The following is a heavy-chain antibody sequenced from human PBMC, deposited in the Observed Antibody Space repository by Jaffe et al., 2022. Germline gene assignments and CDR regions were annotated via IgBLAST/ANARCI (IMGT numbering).Heavy chain of an antibody. CDR3: AREVSAAAGPEDWFDP. J-gene: IGHJ5*02. D-gene: IGHD6-13*01. Sequence: EVQLVESGGGLVQPGGSLRLSCAASGFTFSSYWMSWVRQAPGKGLEWVANIKQDGSEKYYVDSVKGRFTISRDNAKNSLYLQMNSLRAEDTAVYYCAREVSAAAGPEDWFDPWGQGTLVTVSS. CDR1: GFTFSSYW. CDR2: IKQDGSEK. V-gene: IGHV3-7*05.